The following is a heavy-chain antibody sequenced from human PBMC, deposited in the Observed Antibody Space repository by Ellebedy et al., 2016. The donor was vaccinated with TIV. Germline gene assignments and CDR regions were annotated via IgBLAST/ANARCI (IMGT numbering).Heavy chain of an antibody. CDR1: GFTFSNFW. D-gene: IGHD3-10*01. V-gene: IGHV3-7*01. J-gene: IGHJ5*02. CDR2: IKQDGNEK. Sequence: LSLTXAASGFTFSNFWMSWVRQAPGKGLEYVASIKQDGNEKYYVDSVKGRFTISRDNAKNSLYLQMNSLRAEDTAVYYCAHATVRAWGQGTLVTVSS. CDR3: AHATVRA.